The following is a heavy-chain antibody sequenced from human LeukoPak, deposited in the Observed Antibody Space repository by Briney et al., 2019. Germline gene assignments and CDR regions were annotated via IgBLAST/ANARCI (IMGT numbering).Heavy chain of an antibody. Sequence: NPSETLSLTCTVSGGSISSGDYSWSWIRQPPGKGLEWIGYIFDIGTTYYNPSLKSRVTISLDRAKNHFSLNVTSVTAADTAVYYCARGRNYDFWSAVYPQSWFDPWGQGTLVIVSS. J-gene: IGHJ5*02. V-gene: IGHV4-30-2*01. CDR2: IFDIGTT. CDR3: ARGRNYDFWSAVYPQSWFDP. CDR1: GGSISSGDYS. D-gene: IGHD3-3*01.